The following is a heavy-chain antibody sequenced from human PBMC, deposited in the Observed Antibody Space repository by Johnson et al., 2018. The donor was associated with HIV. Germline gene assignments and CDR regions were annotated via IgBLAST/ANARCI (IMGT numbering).Heavy chain of an antibody. CDR3: AKGTFAAFDI. D-gene: IGHD3-10*01. Sequence: VQLVESGGGLVQPGGSLRLSCAASGFTFSSYWMSWVRQAPGKGLEWVANIKQDGSEKYYVDSVKGRFIISRDNGRNSLYLQMNSLRAEDTAVYYCAKGTFAAFDIWGQGTMVTVSS. V-gene: IGHV3-7*01. CDR1: GFTFSSYW. J-gene: IGHJ3*02. CDR2: IKQDGSEK.